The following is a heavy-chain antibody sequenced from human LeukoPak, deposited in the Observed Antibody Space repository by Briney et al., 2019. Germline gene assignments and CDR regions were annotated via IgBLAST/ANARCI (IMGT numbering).Heavy chain of an antibody. J-gene: IGHJ5*02. CDR1: GYTFTSYA. CDR3: ARGRNYYDSSGYPGPMYNWSDP. D-gene: IGHD3-22*01. Sequence: ASVKVSCTASGYTFTSYAMNWVRQAPGQGLEWMGGIIPIFGTANYAQKFQGRVTITADESTSTAYMELSSLRSEDTAVYYCARGRNYYDSSGYPGPMYNWSDPWGQGTLVTVSS. V-gene: IGHV1-69*13. CDR2: IIPIFGTA.